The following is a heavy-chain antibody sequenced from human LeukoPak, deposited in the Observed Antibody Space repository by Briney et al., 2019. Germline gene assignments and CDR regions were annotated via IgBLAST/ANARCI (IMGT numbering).Heavy chain of an antibody. D-gene: IGHD3-3*01. CDR2: IGGSGGST. V-gene: IGHV3-23*01. CDR3: AKARYDFWSGYLDY. Sequence: GGSLRLSCAASGFTFSSYAMSWVRQAPGKGLEWVSAIGGSGGSTYYADSVKGRFTISRDNSKNTLYLQMNSLRAEDTAVYYCAKARYDFWSGYLDYWGQGTLVTVSS. J-gene: IGHJ4*02. CDR1: GFTFSSYA.